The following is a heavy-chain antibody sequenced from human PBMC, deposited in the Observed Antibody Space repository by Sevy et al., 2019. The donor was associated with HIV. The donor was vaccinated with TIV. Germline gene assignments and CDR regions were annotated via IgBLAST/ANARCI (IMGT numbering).Heavy chain of an antibody. CDR2: ISGSGTTT. Sequence: GGCLRLSCAASGFTFSSYAMSWVRQAPGKGLEWVSAISGSGTTTYYAASVKGRFTISRDNSKNTLYLQMNSLRAEDTAVYYCAKSDYNFWSGQAGGYYFDFWGQGALVTVSS. CDR3: AKSDYNFWSGQAGGYYFDF. V-gene: IGHV3-23*01. CDR1: GFTFSSYA. J-gene: IGHJ4*02. D-gene: IGHD3-3*01.